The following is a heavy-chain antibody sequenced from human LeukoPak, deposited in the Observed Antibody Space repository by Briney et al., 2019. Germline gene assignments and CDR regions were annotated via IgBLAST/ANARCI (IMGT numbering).Heavy chain of an antibody. J-gene: IGHJ5*02. CDR1: GYTFTDYF. CDR2: INPNSAGT. Sequence: ASVKVSCKASGYTFTDYFMHWVRQAPGQGLEWMGWINPNSAGTTYAQKFQYRVTMTRDTSISTAYMELSWLRSDDTARYYCARSYYSGSGIMFDPWGQGTLVTVSS. V-gene: IGHV1-2*02. D-gene: IGHD3-10*01. CDR3: ARSYYSGSGIMFDP.